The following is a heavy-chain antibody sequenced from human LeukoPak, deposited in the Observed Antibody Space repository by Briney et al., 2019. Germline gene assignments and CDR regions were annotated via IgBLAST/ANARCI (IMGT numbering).Heavy chain of an antibody. D-gene: IGHD5-18*01. CDR3: ARVRDTAMVLDY. CDR2: ISSSGSTI. CDR1: GFTFSDYY. Sequence: GGSLRLSCAASGFTFSDYYMSWIRQAPGKGLEWVSYISSSGSTIYYADSVKGRFTISRDNAKNSLYLQMNSLRAEDTAVYCCARVRDTAMVLDYWGQGTLVTVSS. J-gene: IGHJ4*02. V-gene: IGHV3-11*01.